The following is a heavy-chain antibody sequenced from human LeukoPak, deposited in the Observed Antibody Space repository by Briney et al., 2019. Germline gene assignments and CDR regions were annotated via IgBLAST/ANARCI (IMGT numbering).Heavy chain of an antibody. Sequence: GGSLRLSCAASGFTVSSYSVNWVRQAPGKGLEWVSYISSSSTIYYADSVKGRFTISRDNAKNSLYLQMNSLRDEDTAVYYCARAFGLTDYWGQGTLVTVSS. J-gene: IGHJ4*02. CDR3: ARAFGLTDY. D-gene: IGHD3/OR15-3a*01. CDR1: GFTVSSYS. CDR2: ISSSSTI. V-gene: IGHV3-48*02.